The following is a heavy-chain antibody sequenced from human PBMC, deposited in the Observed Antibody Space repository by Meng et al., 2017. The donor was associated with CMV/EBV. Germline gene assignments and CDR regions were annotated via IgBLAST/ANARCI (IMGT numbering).Heavy chain of an antibody. J-gene: IGHJ6*02. CDR3: ARADIVVVPAARKVYYYYGMDV. Sequence: GESLKISCAASGFTFSSYAMSWVRQAPGKGLEWVANIKQDGSEKYYVNSVKGRFTISRDNAKNSLYLQMNSLRAEDTAVYYCARADIVVVPAARKVYYYYGMDVWGQGTTVTVSS. D-gene: IGHD2-2*01. V-gene: IGHV3-7*01. CDR1: GFTFSSYA. CDR2: IKQDGSEK.